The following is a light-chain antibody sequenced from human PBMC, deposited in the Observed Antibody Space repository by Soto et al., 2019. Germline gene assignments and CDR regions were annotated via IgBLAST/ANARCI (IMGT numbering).Light chain of an antibody. Sequence: DIQMSHSVSTLPASREDHFTITCRASQSISSWLAWYQQKPGKAPKVLIYHASSLQSGVPSRFSGSGSGTEFTLTISSLQPDDFATYYCQQYDTYWTFGQGTKVDNK. CDR3: QQYDTYWT. J-gene: IGKJ1*01. CDR1: QSISSW. V-gene: IGKV1-5*01. CDR2: HAS.